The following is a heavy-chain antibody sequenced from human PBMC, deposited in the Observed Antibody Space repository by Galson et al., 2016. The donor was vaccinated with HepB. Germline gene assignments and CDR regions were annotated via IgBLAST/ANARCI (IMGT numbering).Heavy chain of an antibody. Sequence: SLRLSCAASGFTFSSYGMHWVRQAPGKGLEWVAVIWYDGNNKYYADSVKGRFTISRDNSTKMLYLQMNSLRAEDTAIYYCAKDLLPSGAGREDYFDYWGQGTLVTVSS. CDR1: GFTFSSYG. CDR3: AKDLLPSGAGREDYFDY. D-gene: IGHD6-19*01. J-gene: IGHJ4*02. CDR2: IWYDGNNK. V-gene: IGHV3-33*06.